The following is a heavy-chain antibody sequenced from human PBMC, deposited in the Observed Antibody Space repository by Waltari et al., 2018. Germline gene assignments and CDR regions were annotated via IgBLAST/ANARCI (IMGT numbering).Heavy chain of an antibody. V-gene: IGHV4-34*01. J-gene: IGHJ6*03. D-gene: IGHD1-26*01. CDR1: GGSFSGYY. CDR2: INHSGST. CDR3: ARVQGELYYHYYYMDV. Sequence: QVQLQQWGAGLLKPSETLSLTCAVYGGSFSGYYWSWIRQPPGTGLEWIGEINHSGSTTDNPSLTSRVTIAVATSKNQFSLNMSSVTAADTAVYYWARVQGELYYHYYYMDVWGKGTTVTVSS.